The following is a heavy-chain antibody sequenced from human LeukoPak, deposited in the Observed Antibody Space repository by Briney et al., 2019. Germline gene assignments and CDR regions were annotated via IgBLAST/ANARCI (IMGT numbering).Heavy chain of an antibody. J-gene: IGHJ4*02. CDR2: ISSDSKNE. Sequence: GGSLRLSCAASGLTFNTYPIHWVRQAPGKGPEWVTVISSDSKNEYYADAVKGRFTISRDNSKNTLYLQMNSLRPEDTAVYYCARGGSGWYFDNWGQGTLVTVSS. CDR3: ARGGSGWYFDN. V-gene: IGHV3-30*04. CDR1: GLTFNTYP. D-gene: IGHD6-19*01.